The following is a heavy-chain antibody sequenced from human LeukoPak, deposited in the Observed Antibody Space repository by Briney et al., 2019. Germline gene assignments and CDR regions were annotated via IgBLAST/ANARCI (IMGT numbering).Heavy chain of an antibody. Sequence: PGGSLRLSCAASGFTFDDYAMHWVRQAPGKGLEWVSGISWNSGSIGYADSVKGRFTISRDNAKNSLCLQMNSLRAEDTALYYCAKSLWSPGYYAFDIWGQGTMVTVSS. J-gene: IGHJ3*02. V-gene: IGHV3-9*01. CDR1: GFTFDDYA. CDR3: AKSLWSPGYYAFDI. CDR2: ISWNSGSI. D-gene: IGHD5-18*01.